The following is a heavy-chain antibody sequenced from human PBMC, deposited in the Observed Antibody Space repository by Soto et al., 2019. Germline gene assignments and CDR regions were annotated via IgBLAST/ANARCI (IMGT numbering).Heavy chain of an antibody. Sequence: SETLSLTCTVSGGSISSGGYYWSWIRQHPGKGLEWVGYSYYTGSSYYNPSLKSRVTISVDASKNQLSLRLASVTAADTAVYYCARDLRGYSRYDYLDYWGQGIPVTV. CDR1: GGSISSGGYY. CDR2: SYYTGSS. J-gene: IGHJ4*02. V-gene: IGHV4-31*03. CDR3: ARDLRGYSRYDYLDY. D-gene: IGHD5-12*01.